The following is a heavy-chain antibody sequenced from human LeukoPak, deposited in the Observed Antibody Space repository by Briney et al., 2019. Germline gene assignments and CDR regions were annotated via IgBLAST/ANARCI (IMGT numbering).Heavy chain of an antibody. J-gene: IGHJ2*01. Sequence: ASVKVSCKASGYTFTSYYMHWVRQAPGQGLEWMGIINPSGGSTSYAQKFQGRVTMTRDTSTSTVYMELSSLRSEDTAVSYCARTSAILRDLVWYFDLWGRGTLVTASS. V-gene: IGHV1-46*01. CDR1: GYTFTSYY. CDR2: INPSGGST. CDR3: ARTSAILRDLVWYFDL.